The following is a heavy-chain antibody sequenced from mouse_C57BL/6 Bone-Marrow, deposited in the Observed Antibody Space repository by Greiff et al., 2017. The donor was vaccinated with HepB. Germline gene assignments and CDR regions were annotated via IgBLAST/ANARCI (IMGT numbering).Heavy chain of an antibody. CDR1: GFTFSDYG. Sequence: EVKLMESGGGLVKPGGSLKLSCAASGFTFSDYGMHWVRQAPEKGLEWVAYISSGSSTIYYADTVKGRFTISRDNAKNTLFLQMTSLRSEDTAMYYCARQTTVVALRYFDVWGTGTTVTVSS. D-gene: IGHD1-1*01. CDR2: ISSGSSTI. CDR3: ARQTTVVALRYFDV. V-gene: IGHV5-17*01. J-gene: IGHJ1*03.